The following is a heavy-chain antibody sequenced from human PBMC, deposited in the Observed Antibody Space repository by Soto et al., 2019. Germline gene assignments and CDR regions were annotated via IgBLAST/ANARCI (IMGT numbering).Heavy chain of an antibody. V-gene: IGHV3-43*01. CDR1: GFTFDDYT. CDR2: ISWDGGST. Sequence: GGSLRLSCAASGFTFDDYTIHWVRQAPGKGLEWVSLISWDGGSTYYADSVKGRFTISRDNSKNSLYLQMNSLRTEDTALYYCAKSVYDFWSGYPYYYGMDVWGQGTTVTVSS. J-gene: IGHJ6*02. CDR3: AKSVYDFWSGYPYYYGMDV. D-gene: IGHD3-3*01.